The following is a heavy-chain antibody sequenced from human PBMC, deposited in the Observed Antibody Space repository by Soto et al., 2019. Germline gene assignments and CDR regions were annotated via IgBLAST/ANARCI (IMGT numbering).Heavy chain of an antibody. D-gene: IGHD2-15*01. Sequence: GGSLRLSCAAPGFTFSSYGMHWVRQAPGKGLEWVAVIWYDGSNKYYADSVKGRFTISRDNSKNTLYLQMNSLRAEDTAVYYCARDSDLVAAYYFDYWGQGTLVTVSS. CDR2: IWYDGSNK. J-gene: IGHJ4*02. V-gene: IGHV3-33*01. CDR1: GFTFSSYG. CDR3: ARDSDLVAAYYFDY.